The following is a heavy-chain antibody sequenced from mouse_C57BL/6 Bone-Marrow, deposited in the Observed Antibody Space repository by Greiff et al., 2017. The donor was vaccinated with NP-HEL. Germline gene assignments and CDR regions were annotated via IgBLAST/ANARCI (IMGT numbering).Heavy chain of an antibody. Sequence: QVQLQQSGAELVRPGTSVKMSCKASGYTFTNYWIGWAKQRPGHGLEWIGDIYPGGGYTNYNEKFKGKATLTADKSSSTAYMQFSSLTSEDSAIYYCASGYSNYGAWFAYWGQGTLVTVSA. CDR3: ASGYSNYGAWFAY. CDR1: GYTFTNYW. J-gene: IGHJ3*01. D-gene: IGHD2-5*01. CDR2: IYPGGGYT. V-gene: IGHV1-63*01.